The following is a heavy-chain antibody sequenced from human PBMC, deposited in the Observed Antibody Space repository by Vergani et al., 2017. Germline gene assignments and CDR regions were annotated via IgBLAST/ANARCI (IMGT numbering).Heavy chain of an antibody. J-gene: IGHJ4*02. CDR3: ARDGRIDAQGTELHY. D-gene: IGHD1-7*01. CDR1: GFTFSRHW. V-gene: IGHV3-74*01. CDR2: VNPEGTNT. Sequence: EVQLVESGGGLVQPGGSLRLSCAASGFTFSRHWMHWVRQAPGKGLVWVSRVNPEGTNTPYADSVKGRFTISRDNAKNMMYLQLNRLRDEDTAVYYCARDGRIDAQGTELHYWGQGTLVTVSP.